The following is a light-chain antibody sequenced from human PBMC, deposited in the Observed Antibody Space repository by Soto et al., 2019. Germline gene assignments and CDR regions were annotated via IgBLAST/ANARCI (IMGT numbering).Light chain of an antibody. CDR1: QSLVYSDGNTY. CDR2: KVS. V-gene: IGKV2-30*01. Sequence: DVVMTQSPLSLPVTLGQPASISCRSSQSLVYSDGNTYLNWFQQRPGQSPRRLIYKVSIRDSGVPDRFSGGGSGSDFILRISRVEPEDVGVYYCMQHTHWPWTFGHWTKVEF. J-gene: IGKJ1*01. CDR3: MQHTHWPWT.